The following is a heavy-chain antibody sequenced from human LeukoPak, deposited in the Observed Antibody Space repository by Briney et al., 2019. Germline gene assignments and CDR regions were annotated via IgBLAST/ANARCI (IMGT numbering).Heavy chain of an antibody. CDR1: DGSVSSYY. V-gene: IGHV4-4*07. J-gene: IGHJ4*02. CDR2: IYPSGST. D-gene: IGHD1-26*01. Sequence: SETLSLTCTVSDGSVSSYYWSWIRQPPGKGLEWIGRIYPSGSTNYNPSLKSRVTMSVDTSKNQFSLKLSSVTAADTAVYYCARENSGSYREFDYWGQGTLVTVSS. CDR3: ARENSGSYREFDY.